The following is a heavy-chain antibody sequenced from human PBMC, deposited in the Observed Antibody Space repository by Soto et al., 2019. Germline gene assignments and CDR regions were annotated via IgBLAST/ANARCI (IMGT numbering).Heavy chain of an antibody. CDR1: GLPFSSHY. Sequence: EVQLVESGGGLVQPGGSLRLSCAASGLPFSSHYMSWIRQAPGRGLVWVAKINPDGSDEQHADAVRGRFTVSRANTKNLLFLQMNGLRVEDTAVYYCARETWWRLDYWGQGNLVTVSS. CDR3: ARETWWRLDY. V-gene: IGHV3-7*04. D-gene: IGHD2-15*01. CDR2: INPDGSDE. J-gene: IGHJ4*02.